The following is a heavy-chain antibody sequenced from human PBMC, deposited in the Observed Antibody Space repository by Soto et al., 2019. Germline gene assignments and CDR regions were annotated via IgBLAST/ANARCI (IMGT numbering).Heavy chain of an antibody. V-gene: IGHV4-39*01. CDR2: IYYSGST. CDR3: ARQAAPHEYYYYGMDV. J-gene: IGHJ6*02. Sequence: SETLSLTCTVSGGSISSSSYYWGWIRQPPGKGPEWIGSIYYSGSTYYNPSLKSRVTISVDTSKNQFSLKLSSVTAADTAVYYCARQAAPHEYYYYGMDVWGQGTTVTVSS. CDR1: GGSISSSSYY.